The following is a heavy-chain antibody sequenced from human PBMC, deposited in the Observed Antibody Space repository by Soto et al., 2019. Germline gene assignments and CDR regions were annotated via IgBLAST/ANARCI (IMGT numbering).Heavy chain of an antibody. CDR3: ARGEQYSGRIFDY. V-gene: IGHV6-1*01. Sequence: SQTLSLTCAITGDSVSSNSAGWSWVRQSPSRGLEWLGRTYYRSKWYYEYAVSVRGRITINPDTSKNQFSLQLNSVTPEDTAVYFCARGEQYSGRIFDYWGQGTLVTVSS. CDR1: GDSVSSNSAG. CDR2: TYYRSKWYY. J-gene: IGHJ4*01. D-gene: IGHD1-26*01.